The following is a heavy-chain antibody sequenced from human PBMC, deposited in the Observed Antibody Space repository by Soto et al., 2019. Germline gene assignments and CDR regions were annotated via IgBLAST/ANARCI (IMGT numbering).Heavy chain of an antibody. CDR3: ARTTMDLTYYYYGMDV. J-gene: IGHJ6*02. D-gene: IGHD3-10*01. Sequence: QVQLQESGPGLVKPSQTLSLTCTVSGGSISSGGYYWSWIRQHPGKGLEWIGYIYYSGSTYYNPSLKSRVTISVDTSKNQFSLKLSSETAADTAVYYCARTTMDLTYYYYGMDVWGQGTTVTVSS. CDR2: IYYSGST. CDR1: GGSISSGGYY. V-gene: IGHV4-31*03.